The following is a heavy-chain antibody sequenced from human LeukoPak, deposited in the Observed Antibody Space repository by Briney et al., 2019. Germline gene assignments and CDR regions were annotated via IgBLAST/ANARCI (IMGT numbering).Heavy chain of an antibody. CDR2: INSDGSTT. D-gene: IGHD2-2*01. Sequence: HPGGSLRLSCAASGFTFSSYWMHWVRQAPGKGLVWVSRINSDGSTTAYADSVKGRFTISRDNAKNTLYLQMSSLRAEDTAVYYCARGDAYALNYWGQGTLVTVSS. J-gene: IGHJ4*02. CDR3: ARGDAYALNY. V-gene: IGHV3-74*01. CDR1: GFTFSSYW.